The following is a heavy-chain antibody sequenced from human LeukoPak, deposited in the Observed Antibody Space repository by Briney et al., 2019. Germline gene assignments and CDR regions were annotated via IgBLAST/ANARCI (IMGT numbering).Heavy chain of an antibody. D-gene: IGHD3-3*01. Sequence: GSSLRLSCSGAGFTFRDSSFHWVRQAPGKGLEWVAVISDDGSKRIYADSVKGRFTISRDNSRDTLYLHMQTLRPEDSAVYYCARESGFMMVGEINANNWFAPWGQGTPVTVSS. CDR2: ISDDGSKR. V-gene: IGHV3-30*01. CDR3: ARESGFMMVGEINANNWFAP. J-gene: IGHJ5*02. CDR1: GFTFRDSS.